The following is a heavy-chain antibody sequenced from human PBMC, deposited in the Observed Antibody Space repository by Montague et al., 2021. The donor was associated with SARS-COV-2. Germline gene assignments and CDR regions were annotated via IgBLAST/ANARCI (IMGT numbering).Heavy chain of an antibody. CDR3: ARTHYDILPGYYYDMDV. CDR2: IDLDDDK. J-gene: IGHJ6*01. Sequence: PALVKPTQTLTLTCTFSGFSLSTSGMCVSWFRQPPGKALEWLARIDLDDDKYYSTSLKTRLTISNDTSKNQVVLTMTNMDPVDTATYYCARTHYDILPGYYYDMDVWGQGKTVTVSA. D-gene: IGHD3-9*01. V-gene: IGHV2-70*11. CDR1: GFSLSTSGMC.